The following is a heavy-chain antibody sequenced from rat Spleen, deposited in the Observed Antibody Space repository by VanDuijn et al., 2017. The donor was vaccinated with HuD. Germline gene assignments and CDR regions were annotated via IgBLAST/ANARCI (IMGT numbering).Heavy chain of an antibody. D-gene: IGHD1-12*03. CDR3: ASQHYYDGYYRDY. J-gene: IGHJ2*01. Sequence: QVQLKESGPDLVQPSQTLSLTCTVSGFSLTSYGVSWVRQPPGKGLEWIAGISSGGNTYHNSGLKSRLSISRDTSKSQVFLKVNNLQTEDTAMYFCASQHYYDGYYRDYWGQGVMVTVSS. CDR1: GFSLTSYG. V-gene: IGHV2S8*01. CDR2: ISSGGNT.